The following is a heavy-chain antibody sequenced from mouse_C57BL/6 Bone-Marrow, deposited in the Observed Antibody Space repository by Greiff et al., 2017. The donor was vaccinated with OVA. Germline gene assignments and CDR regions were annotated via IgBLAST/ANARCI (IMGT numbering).Heavy chain of an antibody. CDR3: ARVGVLRWYFDV. Sequence: QVQLQQSGPELVKPGASVKISCKASGYAFSSSWMNWVKQRPGKGLEWIGRIYPGDGDTNYNGKFKGKATLTADKSSSTAYMQLSSLTSEDSAVYFCARVGVLRWYFDVWGTGTTVTVSS. V-gene: IGHV1-82*01. CDR1: GYAFSSSW. CDR2: IYPGDGDT. D-gene: IGHD1-1*01. J-gene: IGHJ1*03.